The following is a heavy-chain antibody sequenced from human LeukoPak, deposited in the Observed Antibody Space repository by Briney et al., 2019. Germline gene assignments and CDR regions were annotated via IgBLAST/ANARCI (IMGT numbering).Heavy chain of an antibody. CDR2: IHPSGTL. V-gene: IGHV4-31*03. D-gene: IGHD3-22*01. Sequence: QTLSLTCTVSGASFSSGDQSWNWIRQSPGKGLEWIGSIHPSGTLYNNPSLESRVTMSMDTSKNQFSLNLNSVTAADTAVYFCSRGLDSRKLGYWGQGTLVTVSS. CDR3: SRGLDSRKLGY. CDR1: GASFSSGDQS. J-gene: IGHJ4*02.